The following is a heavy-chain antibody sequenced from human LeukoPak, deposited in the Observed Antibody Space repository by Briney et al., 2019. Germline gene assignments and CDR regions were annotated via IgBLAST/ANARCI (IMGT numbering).Heavy chain of an antibody. J-gene: IGHJ3*02. Sequence: GGSLRLSCAASGFTFSSYAMHWVRQAPGKGLEWVAVISYDGSNKYYADSVKGRFTISRDNSKNPLYLQMNSLRAEDTAVYYCATSIYVAAFDIWGQGTMVTVSS. V-gene: IGHV3-30*04. CDR3: ATSIYVAAFDI. D-gene: IGHD2-21*01. CDR1: GFTFSSYA. CDR2: ISYDGSNK.